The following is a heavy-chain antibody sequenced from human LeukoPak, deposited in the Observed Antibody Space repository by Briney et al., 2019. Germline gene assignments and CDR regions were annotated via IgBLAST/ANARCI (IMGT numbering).Heavy chain of an antibody. CDR1: GGSISSYY. Sequence: PSETLSLTCTVSGGSISSYYWSWIRQPPGKGLEWIGYIYYSGSTNYNPSLKSRVTISVDTSKNQFSLKLSSVTAADTAVYYCARDHRYDILTEGWFDPWGQGTLVTVSS. J-gene: IGHJ5*02. V-gene: IGHV4-59*01. D-gene: IGHD3-9*01. CDR3: ARDHRYDILTEGWFDP. CDR2: IYYSGST.